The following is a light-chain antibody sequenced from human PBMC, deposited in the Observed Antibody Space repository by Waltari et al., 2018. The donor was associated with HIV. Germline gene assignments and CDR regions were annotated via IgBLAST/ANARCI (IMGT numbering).Light chain of an antibody. CDR2: GAS. Sequence: VLTQSPGTLSLSPGERAILSCRASQSMNSNYLAWCQQKPDRAPRLLIYGASTRATGIPDRFGGSGSGTDFTLTVSRLEPEDFAVYYCQQFGDSPWTFGQGTKVEIK. CDR3: QQFGDSPWT. CDR1: QSMNSNY. J-gene: IGKJ1*01. V-gene: IGKV3-20*01.